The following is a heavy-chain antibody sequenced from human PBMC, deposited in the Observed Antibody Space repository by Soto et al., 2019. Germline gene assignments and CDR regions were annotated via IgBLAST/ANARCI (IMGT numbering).Heavy chain of an antibody. CDR3: ARDRWFVAKGWFDP. CDR1: GYTFTSYA. V-gene: IGHV1-3*01. D-gene: IGHD3-10*01. Sequence: QVQLVQSGAEVKKPGASVKVSCKASGYTFTSYAMHWVRQAPGQRLEWMGWINAGNGNTKYSQKFQGRVTITRDTSASTAYMELSSLRSEDTAVYYCARDRWFVAKGWFDPWGQGTLVTVSP. CDR2: INAGNGNT. J-gene: IGHJ5*02.